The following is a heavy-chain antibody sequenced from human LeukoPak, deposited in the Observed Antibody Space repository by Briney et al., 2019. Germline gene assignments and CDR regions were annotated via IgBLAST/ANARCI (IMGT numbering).Heavy chain of an antibody. Sequence: PGGSLRLSCAASGVTFGSYAMNWVRQAPGKGLGWVSTISGDGGATHYADSVKGRFTISRANSKSTLFLQMNCLRAEDTAVYYCSKSGSRDWDYFDYWGQGTLVTASS. J-gene: IGHJ4*02. D-gene: IGHD6-19*01. V-gene: IGHV3-23*01. CDR3: SKSGSRDWDYFDY. CDR2: ISGDGGAT. CDR1: GVTFGSYA.